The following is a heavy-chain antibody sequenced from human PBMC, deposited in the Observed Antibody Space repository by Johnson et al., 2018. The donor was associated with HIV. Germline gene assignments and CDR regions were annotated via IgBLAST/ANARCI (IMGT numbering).Heavy chain of an antibody. CDR2: INWNGDST. CDR3: AREATVVMLGYAFDI. CDR1: GFTFSSYP. V-gene: IGHV3-20*04. Sequence: VQLVESGRGVVQPGRSLRLSCAASGFTFSSYPLHWVRQAPGKGLEWVSGINWNGDSTGYADSVKGRFTISRDNAKNSLYLQMNSLRAEDTAVYYCAREATVVMLGYAFDIWGQGTMVTVSS. J-gene: IGHJ3*02. D-gene: IGHD4-23*01.